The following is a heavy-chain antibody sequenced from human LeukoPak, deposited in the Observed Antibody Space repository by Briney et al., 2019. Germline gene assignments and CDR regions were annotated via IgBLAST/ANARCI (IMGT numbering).Heavy chain of an antibody. D-gene: IGHD1-26*01. CDR2: NSYSGNT. CDR3: ARVGSGSFDY. V-gene: IGHV4-59*01. J-gene: IGHJ4*02. Sequence: SETLSLTCTVSGGSISSYYWSWIRQPPGKGLEWIGYNSYSGNTNYNPSLKSRVTISVDTSKNHFPLNLRSVTAADTAVYCCARVGSGSFDYWGQGTLVTVSS. CDR1: GGSISSYY.